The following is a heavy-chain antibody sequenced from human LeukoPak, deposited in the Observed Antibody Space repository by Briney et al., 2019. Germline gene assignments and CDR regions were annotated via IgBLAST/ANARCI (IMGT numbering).Heavy chain of an antibody. CDR3: AVRDYDFWRGYHS. J-gene: IGHJ4*02. Sequence: GASVKVSCKASGFTFISSVIQWVRQARGQRLEWIGWIVVGSGNTSYAQKFQERVTITRDMSTSTAYMELSSLRSEDTAVYYCAVRDYDFWRGYHSWGQGTLVTVSS. D-gene: IGHD3-3*01. CDR1: GFTFISSV. CDR2: IVVGSGNT. V-gene: IGHV1-58*02.